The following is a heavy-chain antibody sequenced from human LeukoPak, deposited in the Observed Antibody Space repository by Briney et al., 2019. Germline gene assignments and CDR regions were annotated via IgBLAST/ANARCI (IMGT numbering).Heavy chain of an antibody. CDR1: GGSFSGYY. V-gene: IGHV4-34*01. CDR3: ARPKYYYGSGSYYRKPHFDY. J-gene: IGHJ4*02. D-gene: IGHD3-10*01. Sequence: PSETLSLTCAVYGGSFSGYYWSWIRQPPGKGLEWIGEINHSGSTNYNPSLKSRVTISVDTSKNQFSLKLSSVTAADTAVYYCARPKYYYGSGSYYRKPHFDYWGQGTLVTVSS. CDR2: INHSGST.